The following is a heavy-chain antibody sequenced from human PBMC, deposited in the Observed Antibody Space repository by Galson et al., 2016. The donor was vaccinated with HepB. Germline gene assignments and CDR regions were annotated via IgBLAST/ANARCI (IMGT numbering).Heavy chain of an antibody. CDR2: IHSSGTS. CDR1: GDSIRNVGRH. V-gene: IGHV4-39*01. D-gene: IGHD6-25*01. J-gene: IGHJ4*02. CDR3: VRLGTAAAVANRRGSIY. Sequence: ETLSLTCTISGDSIRNVGRHWGWFRQSPGKGLEYIGSIHSSGTSYYNPSLTSRITVSADTSRNQFFLSLTSVTAADTAIYYCVRLGTAAAVANRRGSIYWSQGTRVSVSS.